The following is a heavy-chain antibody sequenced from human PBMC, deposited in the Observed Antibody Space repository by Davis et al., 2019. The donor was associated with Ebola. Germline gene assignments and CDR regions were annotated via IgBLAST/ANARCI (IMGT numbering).Heavy chain of an antibody. D-gene: IGHD1-26*01. CDR2: IKQDGSEK. CDR1: GFTVSSNY. V-gene: IGHV3-7*01. J-gene: IGHJ4*02. Sequence: GESLKISCAASGFTVSSNYMSWVRQAPGKGLEWVANIKQDGSEKYYVDSVKGRFTISRDNAKNSLYLQMNSLRAEDTAVYYCARETGVGYWGQGTLVTVSS. CDR3: ARETGVGY.